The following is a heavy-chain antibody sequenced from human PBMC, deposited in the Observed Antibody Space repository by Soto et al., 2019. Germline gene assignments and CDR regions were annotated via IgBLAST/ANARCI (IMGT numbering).Heavy chain of an antibody. J-gene: IGHJ4*02. Sequence: LRLSCAASGFTFSSYGMHWVRQAPGKGLEWVARMSYDGSKKYYADSVKGRFTISRDKSKNTLYLQMNSLRAEDTAVYYCAKGGGGSYLYFDYWGQGTLVTVSS. CDR3: AKGGGGSYLYFDY. CDR2: MSYDGSKK. D-gene: IGHD1-26*01. V-gene: IGHV3-30*18. CDR1: GFTFSSYG.